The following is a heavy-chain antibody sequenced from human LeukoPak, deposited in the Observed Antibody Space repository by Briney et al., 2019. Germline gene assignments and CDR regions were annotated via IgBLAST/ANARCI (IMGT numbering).Heavy chain of an antibody. V-gene: IGHV3-30*18. CDR1: GFTFSNYD. CDR3: AKSVSGWYTYDY. J-gene: IGHJ4*02. CDR2: ISYDGTNK. Sequence: GGSLRLSCAASGFTFSNYDMHWVGQAPGKGLEWVAVISYDGTNKYYADSVKGRFTISRDNSKNTLFLQMNSLRVEDTAVYYCAKSVSGWYTYDYWGQGTLVTVSS. D-gene: IGHD6-19*01.